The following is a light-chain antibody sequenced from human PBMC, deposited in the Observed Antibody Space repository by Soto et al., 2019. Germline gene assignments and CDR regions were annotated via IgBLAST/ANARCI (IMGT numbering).Light chain of an antibody. V-gene: IGKV1-27*01. CDR2: DAS. Sequence: DIQMTQSPSSLSASVGDRVTITCRASQDISVYLAWYQQKPGKVPKLLMYDASTLQSGVPFRFSGSGSGTDFTLTITSLQPEDVATYYCQKYNTAPLSFGQGTRLEIK. CDR3: QKYNTAPLS. J-gene: IGKJ5*01. CDR1: QDISVY.